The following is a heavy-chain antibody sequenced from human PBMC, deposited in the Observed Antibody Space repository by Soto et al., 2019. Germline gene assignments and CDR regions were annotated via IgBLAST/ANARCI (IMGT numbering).Heavy chain of an antibody. CDR1: GYTFTSYD. CDR2: MNPNSGNT. V-gene: IGHV1-8*01. D-gene: IGHD4-17*01. Sequence: ASVKVSCKASGYTFTSYDINWVRQATGQGLEWMGWMNPNSGNTGYAQKFQGRVTMTRNTSISTAYMELSSLRSEDTAVYYCARVCASGDYVDYYDYMDVWGKGTTVTVSS. CDR3: ARVCASGDYVDYYDYMDV. J-gene: IGHJ6*03.